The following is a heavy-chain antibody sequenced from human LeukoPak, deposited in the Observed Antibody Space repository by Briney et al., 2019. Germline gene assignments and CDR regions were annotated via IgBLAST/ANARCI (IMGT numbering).Heavy chain of an antibody. Sequence: GGSLRLSCAPSGLSFSSYTIHWVRQAPGKGLEWVSSISSSSSYIYYADSVKGRFTISRDNAKNSLYLQMNSLRAEDTAVYYCARQGQQLSIPLDYWGQGTLVTVSS. CDR2: ISSSSSYI. V-gene: IGHV3-21*01. J-gene: IGHJ4*02. D-gene: IGHD6-13*01. CDR3: ARQGQQLSIPLDY. CDR1: GLSFSSYT.